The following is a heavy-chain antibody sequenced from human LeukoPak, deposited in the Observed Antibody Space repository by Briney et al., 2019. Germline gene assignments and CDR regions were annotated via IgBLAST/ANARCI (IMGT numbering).Heavy chain of an antibody. Sequence: SETPSLTCSVSGGSTNSYYWSWIRQSGGEGLEWIGRIYSSGSTVYNHSLNSRLTMSIDTSKNQFSLAMEAGTATDKGVYYCARVKASSNSLNFDQWGQGALVTVSS. CDR1: GGSTNSYY. CDR2: IYSSGST. CDR3: ARVKASSNSLNFDQ. D-gene: IGHD2-2*01. J-gene: IGHJ4*02. V-gene: IGHV4-4*07.